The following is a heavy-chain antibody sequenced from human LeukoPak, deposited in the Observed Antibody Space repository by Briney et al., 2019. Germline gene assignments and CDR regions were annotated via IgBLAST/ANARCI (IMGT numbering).Heavy chain of an antibody. Sequence: ASVKVSCKASGYTFTGYYMHWVRQAPGQGLEWMGWINPNSGGTNYAQKFQGRVTMTRDTPVSIAYMELNRVRSDDTAVYYCARGGTYYYDSSGYVPFDYWGQGTLVTVSS. J-gene: IGHJ4*02. CDR2: INPNSGGT. CDR3: ARGGTYYYDSSGYVPFDY. V-gene: IGHV1-2*02. CDR1: GYTFTGYY. D-gene: IGHD3-22*01.